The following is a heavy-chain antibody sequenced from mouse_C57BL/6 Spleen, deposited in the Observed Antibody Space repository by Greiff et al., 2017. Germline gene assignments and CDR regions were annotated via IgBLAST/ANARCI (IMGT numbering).Heavy chain of an antibody. CDR1: GYTFTSYW. CDR2: INPSSGYT. J-gene: IGHJ4*01. CDR3: ALFITTVVDAMDY. V-gene: IGHV1-7*01. Sequence: QVQLKQSGAELAKPGASVKLSCKASGYTFTSYWMHWVKQRPGQGLEWIGYINPSSGYTKYNQKFKDKATLTADKSSSTAYMQLSSLTYEDSAVYYCALFITTVVDAMDYWGQGTSVTVSS. D-gene: IGHD1-1*01.